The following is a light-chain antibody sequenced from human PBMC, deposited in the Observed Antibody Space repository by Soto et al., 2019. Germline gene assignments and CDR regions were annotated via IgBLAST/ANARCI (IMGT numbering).Light chain of an antibody. CDR3: QSYDSSVSVV. CDR1: GSTFGAGYD. Sequence: QPVLTQPPSVSGAPGQGVTISCTGSGSTFGAGYDVHWYQQLPGTAPKLLIYDNRNRPSGVPDRFSGSKSGTSASLAISGLQAEDEADYYCQSYDSSVSVVFGGGTKLTVL. CDR2: DNR. J-gene: IGLJ2*01. V-gene: IGLV1-40*01.